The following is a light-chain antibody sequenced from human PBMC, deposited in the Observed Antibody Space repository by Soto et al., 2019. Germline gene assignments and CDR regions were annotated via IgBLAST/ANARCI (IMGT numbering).Light chain of an antibody. CDR1: QGISSN. V-gene: IGKV3-15*01. Sequence: EILLTQSPGTLSLSPGERATLSCWASQGISSNLAWYQQKPGQAPRLLILGASIRATGIPARFSGSGSGTEFTLTISSLQSEDFAVYYCNQYNTWPPFTFGQGTRLEIK. J-gene: IGKJ5*01. CDR3: NQYNTWPPFT. CDR2: GAS.